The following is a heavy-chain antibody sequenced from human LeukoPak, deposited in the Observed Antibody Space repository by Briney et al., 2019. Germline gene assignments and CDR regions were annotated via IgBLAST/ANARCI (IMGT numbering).Heavy chain of an antibody. D-gene: IGHD2-2*01. CDR1: GFKFDGYA. J-gene: IGHJ6*03. CDR2: VNWDGSST. V-gene: IGHV3-20*01. CDR3: ARGEGSDQNYYMDV. Sequence: GGPLRLSCAASGFKFDGYAMSWVRQAPGKGLEWVSGVNWDGSSTGYADSVKGRVTISRDNAKNSLYLQMNSLRAEDTALYHCARGEGSDQNYYMDVWGKGTTVTISS.